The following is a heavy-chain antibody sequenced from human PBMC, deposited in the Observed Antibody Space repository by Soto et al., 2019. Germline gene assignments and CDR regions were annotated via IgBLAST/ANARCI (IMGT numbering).Heavy chain of an antibody. V-gene: IGHV1-46*03. CDR2: INPSAGTT. J-gene: IGHJ4*02. Sequence: QVQLVQSGAEVKKPGASVKVSCKASGYTFTSYWMHWVRQAPGQGLEWMGIINPSAGTTNYAQRFQGRVTMTRDTSTSTVYMELSSLRSEDTAVYYCTRSEYDPIFDYWGQGTLVTVSS. CDR3: TRSEYDPIFDY. CDR1: GYTFTSYW. D-gene: IGHD1-1*01.